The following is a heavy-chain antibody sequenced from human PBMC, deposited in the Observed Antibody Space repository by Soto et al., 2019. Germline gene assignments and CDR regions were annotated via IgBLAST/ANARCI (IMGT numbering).Heavy chain of an antibody. J-gene: IGHJ4*02. V-gene: IGHV1-2*02. Sequence: AASVKVSCKAPGYTFIDYYMHWVRQAPGQGFEWMGRISPRSGGTNYAQKFQGRVTMTWDTSLNTAYMELSSLISEDTAVYYCARPPGYISDWYYFDLWGQGTLVTVSS. CDR1: GYTFIDYY. D-gene: IGHD3-9*01. CDR2: ISPRSGGT. CDR3: ARPPGYISDWYYFDL.